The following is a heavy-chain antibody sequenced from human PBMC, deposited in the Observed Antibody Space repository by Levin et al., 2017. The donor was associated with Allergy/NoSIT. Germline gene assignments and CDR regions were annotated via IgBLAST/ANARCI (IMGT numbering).Heavy chain of an antibody. CDR1: GGSISSYY. CDR2: IYTSGST. J-gene: IGHJ4*02. D-gene: IGHD6-19*01. V-gene: IGHV4-4*07. Sequence: SQTLSLPCTVSGGSISSYYWSWIRQPAGKGLEWIGRIYTSGSTNYNPSLKSRVTMSVDTSKNQFSLKLSSVTAADTAVYYCARVRTDSSGGYTPSSFDYWGQGTLVTVSS. CDR3: ARVRTDSSGGYTPSSFDY.